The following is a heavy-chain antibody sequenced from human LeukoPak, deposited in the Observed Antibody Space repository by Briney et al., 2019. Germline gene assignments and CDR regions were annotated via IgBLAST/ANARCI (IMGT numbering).Heavy chain of an antibody. J-gene: IGHJ4*02. D-gene: IGHD6-13*01. CDR3: ARGERYSSFDY. CDR1: GGSISSSSYY. CDR2: INHSGST. V-gene: IGHV4-39*07. Sequence: SETLSLTCTVSGGSISSSSYYWGWIRQPPGKGLEWIGEINHSGSTNYNPSLKSRVTISVDTSKNQFSLKLSSVTAADTAVYYCARGERYSSFDYWGQGTLVTVSS.